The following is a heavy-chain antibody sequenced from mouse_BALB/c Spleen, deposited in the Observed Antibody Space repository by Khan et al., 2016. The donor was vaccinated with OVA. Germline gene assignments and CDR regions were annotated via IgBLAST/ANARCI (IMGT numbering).Heavy chain of an antibody. CDR1: GYTFTSYW. CDR3: TRNGFGNYGGWDY. Sequence: VQLQQSGTVLARPGASVKMSSKASGYTFTSYWMHWVKQRPGQGLEWIGAIYPGNSDTNYNQKFKGKAKLTAVTSTSTAYLERNSLTNEDSAVYCCTRNGFGNYGGWDYWGQGTTLTVSS. D-gene: IGHD2-1*01. CDR2: IYPGNSDT. V-gene: IGHV1-5*01. J-gene: IGHJ2*01.